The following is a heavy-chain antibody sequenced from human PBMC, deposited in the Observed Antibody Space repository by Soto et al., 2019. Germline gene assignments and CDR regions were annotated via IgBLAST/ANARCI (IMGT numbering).Heavy chain of an antibody. V-gene: IGHV3-23*01. J-gene: IGHJ4*02. D-gene: IGHD1-26*01. CDR2: ISGSGGST. Sequence: EVQLLESGGGLVQPGGSLRLSCAASGFTFSSYAMSWVRQAPGKGLEWVSAISGSGGSTYYADSVKGRFTISRDNSKNTLYLQMNSLRAEDTAVYYCARKGGGSSNGYDFDYWGQGTLVTVSS. CDR1: GFTFSSYA. CDR3: ARKGGGSSNGYDFDY.